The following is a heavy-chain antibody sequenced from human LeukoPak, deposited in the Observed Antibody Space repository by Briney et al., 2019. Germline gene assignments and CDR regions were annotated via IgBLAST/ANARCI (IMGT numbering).Heavy chain of an antibody. V-gene: IGHV3-33*06. CDR3: AKAIGGDYGYFDL. CDR1: GFTFSSYG. J-gene: IGHJ2*01. D-gene: IGHD4-17*01. CDR2: IWYDGSNK. Sequence: PGRSLRLSCAASGFTFSSYGMHWVRQAPGKGLEWVAVIWYDGSNKYYADSVKGRFTISRDNSKNTLYLQMNRLRAEDTAVYYCAKAIGGDYGYFDLWGRGTLVTVSS.